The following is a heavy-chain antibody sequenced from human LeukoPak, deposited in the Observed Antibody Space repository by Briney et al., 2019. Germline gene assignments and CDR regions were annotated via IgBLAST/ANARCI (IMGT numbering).Heavy chain of an antibody. D-gene: IGHD1-14*01. CDR1: GGSIRSYY. J-gene: IGHJ4*02. Sequence: SETLSLTCTVSGGSIRSYYWSWIRQSPGKGLECIGYIYYSGSTIYNPSLRRRVTISVDVSRNQFSLNLTSVTAADTAVYFCARETGLYYFDYWGQGTRVTVSS. CDR2: IYYSGST. CDR3: ARETGLYYFDY. V-gene: IGHV4-59*12.